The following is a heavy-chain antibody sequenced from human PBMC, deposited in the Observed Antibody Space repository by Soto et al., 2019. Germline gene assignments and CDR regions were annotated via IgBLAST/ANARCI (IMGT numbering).Heavy chain of an antibody. D-gene: IGHD2-2*01. Sequence: GGSLRLSCAASGFTFNSYAMHWVRQAPGKGLEWVAVILYDGTNKYYADSVKGRFTISRDNSKNTLYLQMNSLRPEDTAVYYCARDSLSIEDIVVVPAGISWFDPWGQGTLVTVSS. V-gene: IGHV3-30-3*01. J-gene: IGHJ5*02. CDR1: GFTFNSYA. CDR2: ILYDGTNK. CDR3: ARDSLSIEDIVVVPAGISWFDP.